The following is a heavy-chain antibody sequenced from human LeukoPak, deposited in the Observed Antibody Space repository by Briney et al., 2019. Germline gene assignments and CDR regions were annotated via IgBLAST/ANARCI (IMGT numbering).Heavy chain of an antibody. V-gene: IGHV3-21*01. CDR3: ARGQGYCSSTSCYKSNYYYYMDV. J-gene: IGHJ6*03. Sequence: GGSLRLSCAASGFTFSSYSMNWVRQAPGKGLEWVSSISSSSSYIYYADSVKGRFTISRDNAKNSLYLQMNSLRAEDTAVYYCARGQGYCSSTSCYKSNYYYYMDVWGKGTTVTVSS. CDR1: GFTFSSYS. D-gene: IGHD2-2*02. CDR2: ISSSSSYI.